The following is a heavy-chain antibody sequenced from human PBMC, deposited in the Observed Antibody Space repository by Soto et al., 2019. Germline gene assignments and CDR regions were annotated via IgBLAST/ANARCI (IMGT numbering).Heavy chain of an antibody. D-gene: IGHD4-17*01. Sequence: QVQLVQSGPEVKKPGTSVRVSCKTAGYTFTNYGITWVRQAPGQGLEWMGWIGAYNGNTNYAQRFQGRLTMTTDTSTDTGYMELRRLKSDDTAVYYCARGYGDYIRALDVWGQGTTVTVSS. V-gene: IGHV1-18*04. J-gene: IGHJ6*02. CDR3: ARGYGDYIRALDV. CDR2: IGAYNGNT. CDR1: GYTFTNYG.